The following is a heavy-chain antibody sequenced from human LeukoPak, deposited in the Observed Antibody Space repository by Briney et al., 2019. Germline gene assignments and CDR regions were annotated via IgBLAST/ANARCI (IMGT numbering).Heavy chain of an antibody. V-gene: IGHV3-23*01. Sequence: PGGSLRLSCAASGFTFSNYAMSWVRQAPGKGLEWVSGISGSGGSTVYADSVQGRFTISRDNSKNTLYLQMNSLRAEDTAVYYRVKDQGSGHGSYTWGSFDYWGLETRVTVSS. CDR1: GFTFSNYA. J-gene: IGHJ4*01. CDR2: ISGSGGST. D-gene: IGHD3-10*01. CDR3: VKDQGSGHGSYTWGSFDY.